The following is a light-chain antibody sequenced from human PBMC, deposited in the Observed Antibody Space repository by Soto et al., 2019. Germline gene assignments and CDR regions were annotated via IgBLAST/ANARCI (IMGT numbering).Light chain of an antibody. J-gene: IGKJ2*01. CDR3: QQYNSYSYT. V-gene: IGKV1-5*03. CDR2: QAS. Sequence: DIQMTQSPSTLSASVGDRVTIACRANQSIGTWLAWYQQKPGKAPKLLIYQASNLEGGVPSRFSGSGSGTEFTLTISSLQPDDFATYYCQQYNSYSYTFGRGTKLEIK. CDR1: QSIGTW.